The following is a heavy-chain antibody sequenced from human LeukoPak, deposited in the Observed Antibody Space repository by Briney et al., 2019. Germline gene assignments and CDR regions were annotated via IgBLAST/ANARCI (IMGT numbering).Heavy chain of an antibody. D-gene: IGHD6-19*01. CDR3: AREEYSSGWYYFDY. V-gene: IGHV3-30-3*01. J-gene: IGHJ4*02. CDR2: ISYDGSNK. Sequence: GGSLRLSCAASGFTFSSYAMHWVRQAPGKGLEWVAVISYDGSNKYYADSVKGRFTISRDNAKNTLYLQMNSLRAEDTAVYYCAREEYSSGWYYFDYWGQGTLVTVSS. CDR1: GFTFSSYA.